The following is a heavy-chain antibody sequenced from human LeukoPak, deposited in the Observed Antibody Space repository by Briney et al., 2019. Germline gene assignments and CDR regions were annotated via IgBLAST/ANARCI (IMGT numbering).Heavy chain of an antibody. V-gene: IGHV3-23*01. J-gene: IGHJ4*02. CDR2: ISGSGGRT. CDR1: GFTFSSYA. D-gene: IGHD2-2*01. Sequence: GGSLRLSCAASGFTFSSYAMIWVRQAPGKGLEWVSSISGSGGRTYYADSVKGRFTISRDNSKNTLYRQMNSLRAEDTAVYYCAKDAYIVVVPACYFDYWGQGTLVTVSS. CDR3: AKDAYIVVVPACYFDY.